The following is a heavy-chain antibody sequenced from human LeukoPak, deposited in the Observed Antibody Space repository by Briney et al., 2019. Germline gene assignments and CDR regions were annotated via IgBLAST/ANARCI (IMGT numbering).Heavy chain of an antibody. CDR3: AKDKDFADDYGDYSEAGLRYFQH. CDR2: ISGSGGST. V-gene: IGHV3-23*01. Sequence: GGSLRLSCAASGFTFSSYAMSWVRQAPGKGLEWVSAISGSGGSTYYADSVKGRFTISRDNSKNTLYLQMNSLRAEDTAVYYCAKDKDFADDYGDYSEAGLRYFQHWGQGTLVTVSS. CDR1: GFTFSSYA. J-gene: IGHJ1*01. D-gene: IGHD4-17*01.